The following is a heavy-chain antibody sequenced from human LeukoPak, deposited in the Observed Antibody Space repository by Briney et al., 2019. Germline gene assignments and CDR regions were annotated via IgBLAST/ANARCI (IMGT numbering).Heavy chain of an antibody. CDR1: GGTFSSYT. CDR2: IIPILGIA. CDR3: AEDHQDISSEKTL. J-gene: IGHJ4*02. V-gene: IGHV1-69*02. Sequence: SVKVSCKASGGTFSSYTISWVRQAPGQGLEWMGRIIPILGIANYAQKFQGRVTITADKSTSTAYMELSSLRSEDTAVYYCAEDHQDISSEKTLWGQGTLVTVSS. D-gene: IGHD6-6*01.